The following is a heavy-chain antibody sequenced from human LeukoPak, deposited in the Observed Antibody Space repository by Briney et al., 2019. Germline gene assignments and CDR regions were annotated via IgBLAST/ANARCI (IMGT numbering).Heavy chain of an antibody. D-gene: IGHD2-15*01. CDR2: ISAGNGNT. Sequence: ASVKVSCKASGYTFTSYAMHWVRQAPGQRLEWMGWISAGNGNTKYSQEFQGRVTITRDTSASAAYMELSSLRSEDMAVYYCARGYCSGGSCSMDVWGKGTTVTVSS. J-gene: IGHJ6*03. CDR1: GYTFTSYA. CDR3: ARGYCSGGSCSMDV. V-gene: IGHV1-3*03.